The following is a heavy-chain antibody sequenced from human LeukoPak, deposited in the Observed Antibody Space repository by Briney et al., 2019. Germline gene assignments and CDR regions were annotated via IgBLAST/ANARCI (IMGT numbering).Heavy chain of an antibody. D-gene: IGHD5-12*01. CDR1: EFSVGSNY. V-gene: IGHV3-66*01. CDR3: AREGVATARRGDYYYYMDV. J-gene: IGHJ6*03. CDR2: IYSGGST. Sequence: PGGSLRLSCAASEFSVGSNYMTWVRQAPGKGLEWVSLIYSGGSTYYADSVKGRFTISRDNSKNTLYLQMNSLRAEDTAVYYCAREGVATARRGDYYYYMDVWGKGTTVTVSS.